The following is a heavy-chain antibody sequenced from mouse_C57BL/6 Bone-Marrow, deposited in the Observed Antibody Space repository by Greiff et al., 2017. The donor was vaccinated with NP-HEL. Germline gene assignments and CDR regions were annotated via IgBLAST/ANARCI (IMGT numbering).Heavy chain of an antibody. V-gene: IGHV1-81*01. CDR1: GYTFTSYG. CDR3: ASNLRTGFAY. J-gene: IGHJ3*01. CDR2: IYPRSGNT. Sequence: VKLMESGAELARPGASVKLSCKASGYTFTSYGISWVKQRTGQGLEWIGEIYPRSGNTYYNEKFKGKATLTADKSSSTAYMELRSLTSEDSAVYFCASNLRTGFAYWGQGTLVTVSA. D-gene: IGHD1-1*01.